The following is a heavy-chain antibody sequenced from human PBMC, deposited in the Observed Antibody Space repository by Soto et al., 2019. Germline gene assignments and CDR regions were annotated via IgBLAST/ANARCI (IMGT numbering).Heavy chain of an antibody. CDR3: ARHRSSSSRDYFDF. CDR1: GYKFTSYW. Sequence: PGESLKISCKASGYKFTSYWIAWVRQMPGKGLEWMGIIYPGDSDTRYSPSFQGQVTISGDKSISTTYLQWSSLKASDSAIYYCARHRSSSSRDYFDFWGQGTLVTVSS. CDR2: IYPGDSDT. D-gene: IGHD6-6*01. J-gene: IGHJ4*02. V-gene: IGHV5-51*01.